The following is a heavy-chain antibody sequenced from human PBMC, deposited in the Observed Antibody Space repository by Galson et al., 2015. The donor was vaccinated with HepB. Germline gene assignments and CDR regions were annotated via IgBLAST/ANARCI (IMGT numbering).Heavy chain of an antibody. D-gene: IGHD3-10*01. V-gene: IGHV1-18*04. Sequence: SVKVSCKASGYTFTSYGISWVRQAPGQGLEWMGWISAYNGNTNYAQKLQGRVTMTTDTSTSTAYMELRSLRSDDTAVYYCARDLMVRGVIVSNYYYYGMDVWGQGTTVTVSS. CDR1: GYTFTSYG. CDR3: ARDLMVRGVIVSNYYYYGMDV. J-gene: IGHJ6*02. CDR2: ISAYNGNT.